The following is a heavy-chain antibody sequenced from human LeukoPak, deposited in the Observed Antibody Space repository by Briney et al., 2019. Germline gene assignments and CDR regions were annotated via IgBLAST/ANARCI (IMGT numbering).Heavy chain of an antibody. CDR3: ARSRGRSYGS. V-gene: IGHV4-39*01. CDR2: SGST. Sequence: PSETLSLTRTFTGGSISSSNFYWGWIRQPPGKGLEWIGTSGSTYYNPSLKSRVTISVDTSKNQFSLKLSSVTAADTAVYYCARSRGRSYGSWGQGTLVTVSS. CDR1: GGSISSSNFY. D-gene: IGHD5-18*01. J-gene: IGHJ4*02.